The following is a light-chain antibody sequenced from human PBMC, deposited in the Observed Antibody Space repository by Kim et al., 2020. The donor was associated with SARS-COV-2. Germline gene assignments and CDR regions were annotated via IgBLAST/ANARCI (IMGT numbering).Light chain of an antibody. V-gene: IGKV1-5*01. CDR1: ESISNW. CDR2: DTT. J-gene: IGKJ4*01. CDR3: QQYNRYSLT. Sequence: GDRVTITCRASESISNWLAWYQQKPGKAPKLLIYDTTSLESGVPSRFSGSGSETEFTLTISTLQPDDFATYYCQQYNRYSLTFGGGTKV.